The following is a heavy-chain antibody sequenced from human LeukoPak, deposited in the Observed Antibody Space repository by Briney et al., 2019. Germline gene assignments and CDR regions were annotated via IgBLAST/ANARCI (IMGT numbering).Heavy chain of an antibody. V-gene: IGHV1-46*01. D-gene: IGHD6-19*01. J-gene: IGHJ3*02. CDR1: GYTFTSYY. CDR3: ASDQWLVHAFDI. Sequence: ASVKVSCKASGYTFTSYYMHWVRQAPGQGLEWMGIINPSGGSTSYAQKFQGRVTMTRDTSTSTVYMELSSLRPEDTAVYYCASDQWLVHAFDIWGQGTMVTVSS. CDR2: INPSGGST.